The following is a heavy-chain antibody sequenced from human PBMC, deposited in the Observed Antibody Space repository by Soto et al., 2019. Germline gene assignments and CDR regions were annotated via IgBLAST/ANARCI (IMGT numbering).Heavy chain of an antibody. J-gene: IGHJ4*02. CDR2: IYYSGST. CDR1: GGKSGDGGDY. CDR3: ARSKAPLLRYFDYCFDY. V-gene: IGHV4-30-4*01. Sequence: SVTMCLTCTVAGGKSGDGGDYWSWIRQPPGKGLEWIGYIYYSGSTYYNPSLKSRVTISVDTSKNQFSLKLSSVTAADTAVYYCARSKAPLLRYFDYCFDYWGQGTLVTVSS. D-gene: IGHD3-9*01.